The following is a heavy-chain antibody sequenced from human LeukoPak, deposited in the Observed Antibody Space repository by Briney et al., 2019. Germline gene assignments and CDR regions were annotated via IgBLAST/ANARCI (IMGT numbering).Heavy chain of an antibody. Sequence: ASVKVSCKSSGYTFTGYYKHWVRQAPAQGLEWMGWINPNSGGTNYAQKFQGRVTMTRDTSISTPYMELSRLRSDDTAVYYCARSGGSGSLYFDYWGQGTLVTVSS. CDR2: INPNSGGT. J-gene: IGHJ4*02. D-gene: IGHD3-10*01. CDR1: GYTFTGYY. CDR3: ARSGGSGSLYFDY. V-gene: IGHV1-2*02.